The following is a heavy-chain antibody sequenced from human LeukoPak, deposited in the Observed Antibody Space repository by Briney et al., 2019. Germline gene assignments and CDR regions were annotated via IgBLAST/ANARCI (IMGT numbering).Heavy chain of an antibody. CDR2: INHSGST. D-gene: IGHD6-13*01. CDR3: ARGWPGIAAAGTGDAFDI. J-gene: IGHJ3*02. V-gene: IGHV4-34*01. CDR1: GESFSGYF. Sequence: SETLSLTCAVYGESFSGYFWSWIRQPPGKGLEWIGEINHSGSTNYNPSLKSRVTISVDTSKNQFSLKLSSVTAADTAVYYCARGWPGIAAAGTGDAFDIWGQGTMVTVSS.